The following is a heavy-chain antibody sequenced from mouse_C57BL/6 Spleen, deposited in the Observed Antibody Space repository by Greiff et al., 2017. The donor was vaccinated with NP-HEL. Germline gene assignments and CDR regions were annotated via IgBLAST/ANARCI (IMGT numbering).Heavy chain of an antibody. CDR2: IDPSDSYT. Sequence: QVQLQQPGAELVMPGASVKLSCKASGYTFTSYWMHWVKQRPGQGLEWIGEIDPSDSYTNYNQTFKGKSTLTVDKSSSTAYMQLSSLTSEDSAVYCWASGAYGSSSWFAYWGQGTLVTVSA. D-gene: IGHD1-1*01. CDR1: GYTFTSYW. CDR3: ASGAYGSSSWFAY. J-gene: IGHJ3*01. V-gene: IGHV1-69*01.